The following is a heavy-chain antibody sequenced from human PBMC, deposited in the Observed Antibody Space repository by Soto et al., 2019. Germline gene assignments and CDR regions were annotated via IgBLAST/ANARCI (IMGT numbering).Heavy chain of an antibody. CDR2: IKFDGSST. D-gene: IGHD3-3*02. CDR1: GFAFSSYW. V-gene: IGHV3-74*01. J-gene: IGHJ6*04. Sequence: EVQLVESGGGLVQPGGSLRLSCAASGFAFSSYWMHWVRQAPGKGLLWVSRIKFDGSSTYYGDSGKGRFTISRDDAKNTLFLQMNGLRADDTGVYYCVRGAKNISARDVWGKGTTVTVSS. CDR3: VRGAKNISARDV.